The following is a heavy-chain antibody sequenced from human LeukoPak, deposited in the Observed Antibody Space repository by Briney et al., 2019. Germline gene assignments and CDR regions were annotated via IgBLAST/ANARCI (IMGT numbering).Heavy chain of an antibody. V-gene: IGHV1-2*02. CDR1: GYTFTGYY. CDR3: ARATGDRRILGF. D-gene: IGHD3-10*01. CDR2: INPNTGDT. J-gene: IGHJ2*01. Sequence: ASVKVSCKASGYTFTGYYMPWVRQAPGQGVEWMGWINPNTGDTNYAQKFQGRVAMTRDTSISTAYMVLSRLRSDDTAVYYCARATGDRRILGFWGRGTLVTVSS.